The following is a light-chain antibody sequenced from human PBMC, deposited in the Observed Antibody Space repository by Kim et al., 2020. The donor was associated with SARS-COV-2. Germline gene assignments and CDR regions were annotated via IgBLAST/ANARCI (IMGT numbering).Light chain of an antibody. Sequence: SITISCTETSSDVGGFDYVSWYQHHPGKAPKLIIYDVTQRPSGISNRFSGFKSGNTASLTISGLQAEDEAHYYCNSYTSSATFVIFGGGTQLTVL. CDR1: SSDVGGFDY. CDR3: NSYTSSATFVI. V-gene: IGLV2-14*03. J-gene: IGLJ2*01. CDR2: DVT.